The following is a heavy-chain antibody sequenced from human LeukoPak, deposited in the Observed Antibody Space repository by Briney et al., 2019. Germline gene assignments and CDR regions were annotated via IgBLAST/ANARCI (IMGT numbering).Heavy chain of an antibody. D-gene: IGHD5-18*01. Sequence: GESLKISCKGSGYSFPSYWIGWVRPMPGKGLGWMGIIYPGDSDTNYSPSFQGQVTFSADKSISTAYLQWSSLKASDTAMYYCARQTTAMVPDAFDIWGQGTMVTVSS. CDR2: IYPGDSDT. CDR3: ARQTTAMVPDAFDI. V-gene: IGHV5-51*01. J-gene: IGHJ3*02. CDR1: GYSFPSYW.